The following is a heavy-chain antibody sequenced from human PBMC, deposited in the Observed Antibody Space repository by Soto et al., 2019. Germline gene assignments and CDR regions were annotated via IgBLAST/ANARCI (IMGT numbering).Heavy chain of an antibody. Sequence: SQTLSLTCAAHNGSFTDYFWTWIRQSPGKGLEWIGEINHRGGATYNPSLRSRVTISIDTSKNHFSLSLRSLTAADTAGYYCGSRGMTYDLLSGSNPFDSWGHGSRVTV. CDR3: GSRGMTYDLLSGSNPFDS. CDR1: NGSFTDYF. CDR2: INHRGGA. J-gene: IGHJ5*01. V-gene: IGHV4-34*01. D-gene: IGHD3-3*01.